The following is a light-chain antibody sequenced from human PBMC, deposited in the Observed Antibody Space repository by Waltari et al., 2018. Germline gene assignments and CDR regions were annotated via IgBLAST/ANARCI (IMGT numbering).Light chain of an antibody. J-gene: IGKJ4*01. CDR1: QNITNY. Sequence: IQMTQSPSSLPASVGDRVTITCQPSQNITNYLNWYQQKPGKAPNLLLYAASNLTGGLPTRFSGRWSGTDFTFTISSLQAEDSATYYCQHYANPPLTFGRGTKVEIK. CDR2: AAS. CDR3: QHYANPPLT. V-gene: IGKV1-33*01.